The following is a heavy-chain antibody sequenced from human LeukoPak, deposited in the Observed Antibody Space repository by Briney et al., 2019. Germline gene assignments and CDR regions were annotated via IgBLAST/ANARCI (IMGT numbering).Heavy chain of an antibody. CDR2: ISAYNGNT. CDR1: GYTFTSYG. CDR3: ARVIHYFDGSAYYNDY. Sequence: ASVKVSCKASGYTFTSYGISWVRQAPGQGLEWIGWISAYNGNTKYAQKFQGRVTMTTDTSTNTAYMELRSLRSDDTALYYCARVIHYFDGSAYYNDYWGQGTLVTVSS. J-gene: IGHJ4*02. V-gene: IGHV1-18*01. D-gene: IGHD3-22*01.